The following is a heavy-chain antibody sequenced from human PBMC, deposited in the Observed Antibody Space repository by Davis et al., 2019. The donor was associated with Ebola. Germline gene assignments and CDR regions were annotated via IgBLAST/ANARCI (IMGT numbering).Heavy chain of an antibody. Sequence: MPSETLSLTCTVSGDSITSSYWTWIRQPPGKGLEWIGYIYYNAVTIYNPSLKSRVTISVDTSKNQFSLKLSSVTAADTAVYYCARHPAYYYDSSGYYHQGHFDYWGQGTLVTVSS. CDR3: ARHPAYYYDSSGYYHQGHFDY. CDR1: GDSITSSY. D-gene: IGHD3-22*01. J-gene: IGHJ4*02. V-gene: IGHV4-59*08. CDR2: IYYNAVT.